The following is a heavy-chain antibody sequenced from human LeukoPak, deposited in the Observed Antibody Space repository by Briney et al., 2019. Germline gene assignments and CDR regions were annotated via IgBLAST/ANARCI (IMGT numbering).Heavy chain of an antibody. D-gene: IGHD6-19*01. CDR1: GFTFSSSA. CDR2: VTGSGGST. V-gene: IGHV3-23*01. CDR3: AKGSGWYL. Sequence: PGGSLRLSCAASGFTFSSSAMSWVRQAPGKGPEWVSVVTGSGGSTDYAGSVKGRSTISRDNSKNTLYLQMNSLRAEDTAVYYCAKGSGWYLWGQGTLVTVSS. J-gene: IGHJ4*02.